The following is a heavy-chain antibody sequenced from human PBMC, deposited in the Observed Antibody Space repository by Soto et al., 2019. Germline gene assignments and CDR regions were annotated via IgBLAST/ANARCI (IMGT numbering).Heavy chain of an antibody. CDR2: ISYDGSNK. J-gene: IGHJ4*02. Sequence: GGSLRLSCAASGFTFSSYAMHWVRQAPGKGLEWVAVISYDGSNKYYADSVKGRFTISRDNSKNTLYLQMNSLRAEDTAVYYCARDDILTGYSTNFDYWGQGTLVTVSS. CDR3: ARDDILTGYSTNFDY. CDR1: GFTFSSYA. V-gene: IGHV3-30-3*01. D-gene: IGHD3-9*01.